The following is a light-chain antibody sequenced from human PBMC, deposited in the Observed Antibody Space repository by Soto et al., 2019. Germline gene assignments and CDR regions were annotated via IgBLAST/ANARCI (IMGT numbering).Light chain of an antibody. Sequence: QSVLTQSPSASASLGASVKLTCTLSSGHSSYAIAWHQKQPGKGPRYLMDLNNDGSHTKGDGIPDRFSGSSSGTDRYLIISCLQSEDEADYYCQTCGNGFQFFGGGTQLTVL. J-gene: IGLJ2*01. CDR2: LNNDGSH. CDR3: QTCGNGFQF. V-gene: IGLV4-69*01. CDR1: SGHSSYA.